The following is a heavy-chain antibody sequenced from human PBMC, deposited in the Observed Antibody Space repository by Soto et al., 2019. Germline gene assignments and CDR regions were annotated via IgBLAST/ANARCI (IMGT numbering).Heavy chain of an antibody. Sequence: ASVKVSCKASGYTFKTYGIAWVRQAPGQGLEWLGWISAYNGNTNYAQKFQGRVTMTTETSTNTAYMEVRSLRSDDTAVYYCARDKGSKAWSYFLDFWG. D-gene: IGHD1-26*01. J-gene: IGHJ4*01. CDR2: ISAYNGNT. CDR3: ARDKGSKAWSYFLDF. CDR1: GYTFKTYG. V-gene: IGHV1-18*01.